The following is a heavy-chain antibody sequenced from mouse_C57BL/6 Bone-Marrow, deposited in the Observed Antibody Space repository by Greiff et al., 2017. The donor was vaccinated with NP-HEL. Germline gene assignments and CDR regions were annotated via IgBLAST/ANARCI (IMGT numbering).Heavy chain of an antibody. CDR2: IYPRSGNT. D-gene: IGHD1-1*01. CDR1: GYTFTSYG. Sequence: VQLVESGAELARPGASVKLSCKASGYTFTSYGISWVKQRTGQGLEWIGEIYPRSGNTYYNEKFKGKATLTADKSSSTAYMELRSLTSEDSAVYFCARRAASYYYGSSYGFAYWGQGTLVTVSA. CDR3: ARRAASYYYGSSYGFAY. V-gene: IGHV1-81*01. J-gene: IGHJ3*01.